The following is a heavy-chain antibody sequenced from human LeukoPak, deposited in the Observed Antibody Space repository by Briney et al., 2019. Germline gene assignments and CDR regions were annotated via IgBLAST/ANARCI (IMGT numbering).Heavy chain of an antibody. Sequence: SQTLSLTCGISGDSVSSNSAVCNWSRQSPSRVREWLGRTYYTSEWYHDYAVSMKRRTTINADTTKNQSSLQLNPVTHEDTAVYYCASERWALLDCWGQGNLATVSS. CDR3: ASERWALLDC. J-gene: IGHJ4*02. V-gene: IGHV6-1*01. CDR2: TYYTSEWYH. D-gene: IGHD1-26*01. CDR1: GDSVSSNSAV.